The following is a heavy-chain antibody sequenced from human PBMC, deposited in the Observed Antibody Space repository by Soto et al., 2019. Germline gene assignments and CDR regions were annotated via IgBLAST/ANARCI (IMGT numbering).Heavy chain of an antibody. J-gene: IGHJ4*02. V-gene: IGHV1-46*01. D-gene: IGHD2-2*01. Sequence: ASVKVSCKASGFTFTCYYMHWVRQAPGQGLEWMGIINASGGSTSYAQKFRGRVTMTRDTSTSTVYMELSSLRSEDTAVYYCATGGSRDGYNRDYWGQGTLVTVSS. CDR2: INASGGST. CDR3: ATGGSRDGYNRDY. CDR1: GFTFTCYY.